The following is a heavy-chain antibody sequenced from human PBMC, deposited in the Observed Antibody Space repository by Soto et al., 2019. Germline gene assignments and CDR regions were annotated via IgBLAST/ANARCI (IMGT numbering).Heavy chain of an antibody. CDR1: GFTVSGNY. J-gene: IGHJ6*02. V-gene: IGHV3-53*01. D-gene: IGHD2-21*01. CDR2: IYTDDNK. Sequence: EVQLVESGGGLVQPGGSLRLSCAASGFTVSGNYVTWVRQAPGKGLEWVSVIYTDDNKYYADSVTGRFTISRDNSKNTFYLQMNRLRVEDTAVYYCATELIANYCMDVWGQGTRVTVSS. CDR3: ATELIANYCMDV.